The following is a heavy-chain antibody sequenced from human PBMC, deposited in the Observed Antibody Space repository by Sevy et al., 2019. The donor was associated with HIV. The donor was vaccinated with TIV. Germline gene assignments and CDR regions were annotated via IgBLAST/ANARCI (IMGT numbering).Heavy chain of an antibody. V-gene: IGHV3-23*01. D-gene: IGHD3-22*01. CDR2: ISGSGGST. J-gene: IGHJ3*02. CDR1: GFTFRTYA. CDR3: AKDYYDSSGYYPKEAFDI. Sequence: GGSLRLSCAASGFTFRTYAMNWVRQAPGKGLEWVSGISGSGGSTYYADSVKGRFTISRDNSKNTLYLQMNSLRAEDTAVYYCAKDYYDSSGYYPKEAFDIWGQGTMVTVSS.